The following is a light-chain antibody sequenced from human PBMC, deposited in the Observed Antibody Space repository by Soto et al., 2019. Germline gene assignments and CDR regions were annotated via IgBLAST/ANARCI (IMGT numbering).Light chain of an antibody. Sequence: VRTQAPATLSVSPGERATLSCRASQTINNNVAWYQLKDGQVPRLLIYDAYNRATGIPPRFSGSGSGTDFTLTISSLEPEDSAVYYCQQRHMWPITFGQGTRLEIK. J-gene: IGKJ5*01. CDR3: QQRHMWPIT. CDR1: QTINNN. V-gene: IGKV3-11*01. CDR2: DAY.